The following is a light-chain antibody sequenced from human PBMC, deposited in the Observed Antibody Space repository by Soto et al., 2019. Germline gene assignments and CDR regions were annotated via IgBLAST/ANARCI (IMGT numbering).Light chain of an antibody. J-gene: IGLJ1*01. CDR2: DIY. V-gene: IGLV1-51*01. Sequence: QSALTQPPSVSAAPGQNVTISCSGDGSSLGENAMCWYQVLPGAAPRVLIYDIYKRTSGITDRISGSKSGTSATLGITGLQAGDAADYYCGTWDSSLNGYVFGPGTKVTVL. CDR1: GSSLGENA. CDR3: GTWDSSLNGYV.